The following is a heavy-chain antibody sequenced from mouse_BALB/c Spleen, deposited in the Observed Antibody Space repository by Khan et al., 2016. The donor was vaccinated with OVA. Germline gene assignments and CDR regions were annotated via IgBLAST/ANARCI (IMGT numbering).Heavy chain of an antibody. D-gene: IGHD2-2*01. V-gene: IGHV5-9-3*01. Sequence: EVKLVESGGGLVKPGGSLKLSCAASGFTFSSYAMSWVRQTPEKRLEWVATISSGGSYTYYPDSVKGRFTISRDNAKNTLYLQMSSLRSEDTAMYDCARYGSYARDYWGQGTSVTVSA. CDR2: ISSGGSYT. J-gene: IGHJ4*01. CDR1: GFTFSSYA. CDR3: ARYGSYARDY.